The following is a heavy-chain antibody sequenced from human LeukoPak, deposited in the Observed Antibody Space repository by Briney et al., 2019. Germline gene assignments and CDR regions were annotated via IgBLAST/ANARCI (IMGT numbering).Heavy chain of an antibody. J-gene: IGHJ5*02. Sequence: SETLSLTCAVSGCSISSYYWSWIRQPPGKGLEWIGYIYYSGSTNYNPSLKSRVTMSVDTSKNYFSLKLISVTAPDTAVYYCARQVESEFDPWGQGTLVTVSS. CDR2: IYYSGST. CDR3: ARQVESEFDP. V-gene: IGHV4-59*08. CDR1: GCSISSYY.